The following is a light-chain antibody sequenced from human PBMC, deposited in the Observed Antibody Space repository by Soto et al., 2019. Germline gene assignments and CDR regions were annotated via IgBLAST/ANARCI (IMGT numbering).Light chain of an antibody. CDR3: QQYGSSAWT. CDR1: QSVSSSS. CDR2: GAS. V-gene: IGKV3-20*01. Sequence: EIVLTQSPGTLSLSPGERATLSCRASQSVSSSSLAWYQQKPGQAPRLLIYGASSRATAIPDRFSGSGSGTDFTLTISRLEPEDFAVYYCQQYGSSAWTFGQGTKVDIK. J-gene: IGKJ1*01.